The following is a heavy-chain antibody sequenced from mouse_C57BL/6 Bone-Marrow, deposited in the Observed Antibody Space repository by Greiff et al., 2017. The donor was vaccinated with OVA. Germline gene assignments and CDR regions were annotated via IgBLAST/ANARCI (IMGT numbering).Heavy chain of an antibody. CDR1: GYTFTSYW. J-gene: IGHJ1*03. Sequence: VKLQQPGTELVKPGASVKLSCKASGYTFTSYWMHWVKQRPGQGLEWIGNINPSNGGTNYNEKFKSKATLTVDKSSSTAYMQLSSLTSEDSAVYYCARLPFRYYGSSYGYFDVWGTGTTVTVSS. V-gene: IGHV1-53*01. D-gene: IGHD1-1*01. CDR2: INPSNGGT. CDR3: ARLPFRYYGSSYGYFDV.